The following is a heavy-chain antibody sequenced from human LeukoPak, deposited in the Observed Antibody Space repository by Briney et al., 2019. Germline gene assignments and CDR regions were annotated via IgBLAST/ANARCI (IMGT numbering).Heavy chain of an antibody. Sequence: SETLSLTCTVSGGSISSYYWSWIRQPPGKGLEWIGYIYYSGSTNYNPSLKSRVTISVDTSKNQFSLKLSSVTAADTAAYYCARGHCSSTSCLGMDVWGKGTTVTVSS. J-gene: IGHJ6*04. CDR2: IYYSGST. CDR1: GGSISSYY. V-gene: IGHV4-59*01. D-gene: IGHD2-2*01. CDR3: ARGHCSSTSCLGMDV.